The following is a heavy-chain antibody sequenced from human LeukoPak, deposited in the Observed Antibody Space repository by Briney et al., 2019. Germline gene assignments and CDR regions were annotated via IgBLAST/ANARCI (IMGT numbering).Heavy chain of an antibody. D-gene: IGHD6-6*01. CDR3: ARRSYSSSSFGYYFDY. J-gene: IGHJ4*02. CDR1: GYIFTTYW. Sequence: GESLKISCRGSGYIFTTYWSGWVRQLPGKGREWMGIIYPDDSDTRYSPSFQGQVTISADKSISTAYLQWSSLKASDTAMYYCARRSYSSSSFGYYFDYWGQGTLVTVSS. V-gene: IGHV5-51*01. CDR2: IYPDDSDT.